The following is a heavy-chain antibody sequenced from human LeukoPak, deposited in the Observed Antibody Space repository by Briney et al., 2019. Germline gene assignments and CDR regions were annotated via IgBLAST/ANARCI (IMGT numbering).Heavy chain of an antibody. J-gene: IGHJ1*01. CDR3: GSQFYDSSGYYFQH. V-gene: IGHV4-39*02. Sequence: PSETLSLTCTVSGGSISSRSYYWGWIRQPPRKGLEWIANIYSSGSTYQNPSLKSRVTISVDTSKTHFSLKLSSLTAADTAVYYCGSQFYDSSGYYFQHWGQGTLVTVSS. D-gene: IGHD3-22*01. CDR1: GGSISSRSYY. CDR2: IYSSGST.